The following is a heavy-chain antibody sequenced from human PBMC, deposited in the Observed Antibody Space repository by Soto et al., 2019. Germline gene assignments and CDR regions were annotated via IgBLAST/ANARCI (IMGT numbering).Heavy chain of an antibody. CDR3: AGHCTSTRCRYFFDY. Sequence: ASVKVSCKASGYTFNGYYIHWVRQAPGQGLEWMGWINPGTGGIHYAQKFQGRVTMTRDSSISTAYMELSRLKSDDTAVYYCAGHCTSTRCRYFFDYWGQGTLVTVSS. D-gene: IGHD2-2*01. J-gene: IGHJ4*02. CDR1: GYTFNGYY. V-gene: IGHV1-2*02. CDR2: INPGTGGI.